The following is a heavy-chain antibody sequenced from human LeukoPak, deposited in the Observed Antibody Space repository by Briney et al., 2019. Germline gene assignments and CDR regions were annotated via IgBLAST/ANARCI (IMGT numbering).Heavy chain of an antibody. CDR1: GFTFSSFA. Sequence: GGSLRLSCAASGFTFSSFAMSWVRQAPGKGLEWVSAISGSGGSTYYADSVKGRFTISRDNSKNTLYLQMNSLRAEDTAVYYCARDRNYRVGAFDIWGQGTMVTVSS. D-gene: IGHD4-11*01. J-gene: IGHJ3*02. CDR3: ARDRNYRVGAFDI. CDR2: ISGSGGST. V-gene: IGHV3-23*01.